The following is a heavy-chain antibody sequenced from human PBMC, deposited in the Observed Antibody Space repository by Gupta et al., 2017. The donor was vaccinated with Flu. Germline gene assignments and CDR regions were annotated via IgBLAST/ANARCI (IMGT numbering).Heavy chain of an antibody. CDR2: IIPTFGPP. CDR3: AREFCSGGNCYFFDY. Sequence: GGTFSDYALAWVRQAPGHGLEWMGNIIPTFGPPNYAQKFRDRVTITADESTNTVYMELRSLSFEDTALYYCAREFCSGGNCYFFDYWGQGTLGTVSS. J-gene: IGHJ4*02. CDR1: GGTFSDYA. D-gene: IGHD2-15*01. V-gene: IGHV1-69*15.